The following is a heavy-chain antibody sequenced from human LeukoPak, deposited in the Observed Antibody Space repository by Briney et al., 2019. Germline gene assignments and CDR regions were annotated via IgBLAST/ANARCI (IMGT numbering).Heavy chain of an antibody. D-gene: IGHD6-6*01. CDR1: GFTYRTYW. CDR3: ATESSLSN. V-gene: IGHV3-30*03. Sequence: PGGSLRLSCVASGFTYRTYWMDWVRQAPGRGLEWVGDISYDGTYASYTGSVRGRFTISRDNSKNTLYLQMNSLRAEDTAVYYCATESSLSNWGLGTLVTVSS. J-gene: IGHJ4*02. CDR2: ISYDGTYA.